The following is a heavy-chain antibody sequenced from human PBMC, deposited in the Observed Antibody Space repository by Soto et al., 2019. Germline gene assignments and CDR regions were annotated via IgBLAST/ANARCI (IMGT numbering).Heavy chain of an antibody. CDR3: VRDSSYDYVWGSPALGWYYFDY. J-gene: IGHJ4*02. D-gene: IGHD3-16*01. CDR2: INPSGGST. CDR1: GYTFTSYY. V-gene: IGHV1-46*01. Sequence: GXSVKVSCKASGYTFTSYYMHWGRQAPVQGLEWMGIINPSGGSTSYAQKFQGRVTMTRDTSTSTVYMELSSLRSEDTAVYYCVRDSSYDYVWGSPALGWYYFDYWGQGTLVTVYS.